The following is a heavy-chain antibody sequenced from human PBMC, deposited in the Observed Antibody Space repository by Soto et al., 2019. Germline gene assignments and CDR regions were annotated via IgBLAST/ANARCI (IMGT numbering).Heavy chain of an antibody. CDR2: IKSKTDGGTT. D-gene: IGHD2-21*02. Sequence: EVQLVDSGGGLVKPGGSLRLSCAASGFTFSDAWMSWVRQAPGKGLEWVGRIKSKTDGGTTDYAAPMKGRFTISRDDSKNTLYLQMNSLKIEDTAVYYCTLHIVVVTAIHNYFAYWGQGTLVTVSS. J-gene: IGHJ4*02. V-gene: IGHV3-15*01. CDR3: TLHIVVVTAIHNYFAY. CDR1: GFTFSDAW.